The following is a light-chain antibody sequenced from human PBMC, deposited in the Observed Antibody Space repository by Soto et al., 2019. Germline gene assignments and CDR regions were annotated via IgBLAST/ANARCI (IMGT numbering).Light chain of an antibody. V-gene: IGLV1-47*01. J-gene: IGLJ2*01. Sequence: QSVLTQPPSASGTPGQRVTISCSGSSSNIGSNYVFWYQHLPGTAPKLLIYRNNQRPSGVPDRFSGSKSGTSASLAISGLPSEDESDYSCAAWDYSLSRVVFGGGTQLTVL. CDR1: SSNIGSNY. CDR3: AAWDYSLSRVV. CDR2: RNN.